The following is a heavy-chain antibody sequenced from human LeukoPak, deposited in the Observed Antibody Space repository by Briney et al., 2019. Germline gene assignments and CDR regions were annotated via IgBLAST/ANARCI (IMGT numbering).Heavy chain of an antibody. CDR2: IYYCGST. D-gene: IGHD4-23*01. V-gene: IGHV4-39*01. Sequence: SEPLSLPCSVSGVSISSSSYHWRWIRQPPGKGLEWFGRIYYCGSTYYHPSLKSRDTISEDTSKNQFSLKLSPVTAADTAVYYRARHDTTVATWDFDYWGQGNLVTVSS. CDR3: ARHDTTVATWDFDY. CDR1: GVSISSSSYH. J-gene: IGHJ4*02.